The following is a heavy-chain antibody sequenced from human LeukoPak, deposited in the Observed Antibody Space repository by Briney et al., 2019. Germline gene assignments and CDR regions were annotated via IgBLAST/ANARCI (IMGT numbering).Heavy chain of an antibody. CDR2: IIPIFGTP. J-gene: IGHJ2*01. V-gene: IGHV1-69*05. CDR1: GGTFSSYT. CDR3: ARDEDHWYFDL. Sequence: SVKVSCKASGGTFSSYTISWVRQAPRQGLEWMGRIIPIFGTPNYAQKFQGRVTITTDESTSTAYMELSSLRSEDTAVYYCARDEDHWYFDLWGRGTLVTVSS. D-gene: IGHD2-15*01.